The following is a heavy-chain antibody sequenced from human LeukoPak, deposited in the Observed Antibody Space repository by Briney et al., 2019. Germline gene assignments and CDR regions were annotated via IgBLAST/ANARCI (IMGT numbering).Heavy chain of an antibody. Sequence: SEALSLTCIVSGDSVSTKYWAWVRPPPGMPLEYVGYVHYSGATDYNTSLRSRLTISMDTSRNIFSLRLSSVTAADTAVYYCARLMPMVLTGQRYFYHPLDVWGKGTTVTVSS. V-gene: IGHV4-59*08. D-gene: IGHD3-9*01. J-gene: IGHJ6*04. CDR3: ARLMPMVLTGQRYFYHPLDV. CDR2: VHYSGAT. CDR1: GDSVSTKY.